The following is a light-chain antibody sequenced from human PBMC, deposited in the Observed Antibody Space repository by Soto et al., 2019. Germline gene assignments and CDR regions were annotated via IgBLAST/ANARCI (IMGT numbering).Light chain of an antibody. V-gene: IGKV3D-15*01. Sequence: EIWMTQSPATLSVSPGERATLSCGASQSISGTLAWYKQKPGQAPRLLIYAASTRATGIPARLIGNGSGTEFTLTISSMKSEDFAVYYCQQYNNWWTFGQGTKVDIK. J-gene: IGKJ1*01. CDR1: QSISGT. CDR2: AAS. CDR3: QQYNNWWT.